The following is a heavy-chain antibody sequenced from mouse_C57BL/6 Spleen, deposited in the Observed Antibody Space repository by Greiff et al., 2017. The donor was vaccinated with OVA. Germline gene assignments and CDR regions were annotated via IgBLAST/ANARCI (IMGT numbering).Heavy chain of an antibody. D-gene: IGHD1-1*01. Sequence: EVKVEESGGGLVKPGGSLKLSCAASGFTFSSYAMSWVRQTPEKRLEWVATISDGGSYTYYPDNVKGRFTISRDNAKNNLYLQMSQLKSEDTAMYYCARDFITTVVAHWYFDVWGTGTTVTVSS. CDR3: ARDFITTVVAHWYFDV. CDR2: ISDGGSYT. CDR1: GFTFSSYA. J-gene: IGHJ1*03. V-gene: IGHV5-4*01.